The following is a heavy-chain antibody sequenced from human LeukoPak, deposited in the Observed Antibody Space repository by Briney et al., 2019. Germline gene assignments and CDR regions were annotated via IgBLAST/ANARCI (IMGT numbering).Heavy chain of an antibody. V-gene: IGHV1-69*10. CDR2: IIPILGIA. D-gene: IGHD6-19*01. Sequence: SVKVSCKASGGTFSSYAISLVRQAPGQGLEWMGWIIPILGIANYAQKFQGRVTITADKSTSTAYMELSSLRSEDTAVYYCARAPWGSGWLIDYFDYWGQGTLVTVSS. J-gene: IGHJ4*02. CDR3: ARAPWGSGWLIDYFDY. CDR1: GGTFSSYA.